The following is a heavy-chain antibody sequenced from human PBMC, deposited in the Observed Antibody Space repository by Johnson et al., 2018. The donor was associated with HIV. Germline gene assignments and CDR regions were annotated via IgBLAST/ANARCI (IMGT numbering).Heavy chain of an antibody. Sequence: VQLVESGGDSVQPGGSLRLSCAASGFTFSSYGMHWVRQAPGQGLEWVSAISGSGASRYLADSVKGRFTISRDNSKNTMYLQMNSLRPEDTAIYYCAKTAWVVEGDASDIGGKGTMVTVSS. V-gene: IGHV3-23*04. CDR3: AKTAWVVEGDASDI. J-gene: IGHJ3*02. CDR1: GFTFSSYG. CDR2: ISGSGASR.